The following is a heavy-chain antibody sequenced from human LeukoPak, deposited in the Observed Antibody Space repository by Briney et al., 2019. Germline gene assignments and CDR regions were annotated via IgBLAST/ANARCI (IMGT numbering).Heavy chain of an antibody. CDR1: GFTFDDYG. D-gene: IGHD6-19*01. Sequence: GGSLRLSCAASGFTFDDYGMSWVRQAPGKGLEWVAGINWNGSSTGYADSVKGRFTISRDNAKNSLYLQMNSLRAEDTALYHCARGAYSSGWYDYWGQGTLVTVSS. V-gene: IGHV3-20*01. J-gene: IGHJ4*02. CDR2: INWNGSST. CDR3: ARGAYSSGWYDY.